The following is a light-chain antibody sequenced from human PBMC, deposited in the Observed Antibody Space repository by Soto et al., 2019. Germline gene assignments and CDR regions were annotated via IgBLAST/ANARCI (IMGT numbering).Light chain of an antibody. J-gene: IGLJ1*01. V-gene: IGLV2-8*01. CDR1: SSDVGGYNY. Sequence: QSVLTQPPSASGSPGQSVTISCTGTSSDVGGYNYVSWYQQHPGKAPKLMIFEVTRRPSGVPDRFSGSKSGNTASLPVSGLQAEDEADYYCSSYAGSNNFVFGSGTKVTVL. CDR2: EVT. CDR3: SSYAGSNNFV.